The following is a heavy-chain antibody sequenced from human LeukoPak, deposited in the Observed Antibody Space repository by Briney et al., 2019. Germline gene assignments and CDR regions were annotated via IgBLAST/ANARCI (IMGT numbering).Heavy chain of an antibody. J-gene: IGHJ4*02. D-gene: IGHD3-9*01. Sequence: PSETLSLTCTVSGGSISSYYWSWIRQPPGKGLEWIGYIYYSASTNYNTSLKSRVTISVDTSKNQFSLKQSSLTAAETAVYYCARLGRYFDWLLNDYWGQGTLVTVSS. CDR2: IYYSAST. CDR3: ARLGRYFDWLLNDY. V-gene: IGHV4-59*08. CDR1: GGSISSYY.